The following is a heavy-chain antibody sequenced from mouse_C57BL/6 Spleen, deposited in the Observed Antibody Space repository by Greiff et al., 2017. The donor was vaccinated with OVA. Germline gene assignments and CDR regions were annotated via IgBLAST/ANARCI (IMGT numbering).Heavy chain of an antibody. CDR3: ARSDYYGSSYFDY. J-gene: IGHJ2*01. V-gene: IGHV1-18*01. CDR2: INPNNGGT. CDR1: GYTFTDYN. Sequence: EVQLVESGPELVKPGASVKIPCKASGYTFTDYNMDWVKQSHGKSLEWIGDINPNNGGTIYNQKFKGKATLTVDKSSSTAYMELRSLTSEDTAVYYCARSDYYGSSYFDYWGQGTTLTVSS. D-gene: IGHD1-1*01.